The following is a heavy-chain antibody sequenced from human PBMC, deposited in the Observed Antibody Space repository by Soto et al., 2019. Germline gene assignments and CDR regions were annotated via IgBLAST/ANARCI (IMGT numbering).Heavy chain of an antibody. CDR2: IDNSGST. J-gene: IGHJ3*02. V-gene: IGHV4-31*03. D-gene: IGHD3-22*01. CDR1: GGSINSGTYY. Sequence: QVQLQESGPGLVKPSQTLSLTCTASGGSINSGTYYWSWIRQHPEKGLEWIGYIDNSGSTYSTPSSRSRITMYLDTSKNHFSLKLTSMTAADTAVYYCARVGTSDYWPGHVDAFDIWGPGTRVTVSS. CDR3: ARVGTSDYWPGHVDAFDI.